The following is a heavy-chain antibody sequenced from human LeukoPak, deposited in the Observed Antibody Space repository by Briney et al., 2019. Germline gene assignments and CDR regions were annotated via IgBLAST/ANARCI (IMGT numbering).Heavy chain of an antibody. CDR2: IYYSGST. CDR1: GGSVSSCSYY. CDR3: ARRSSGWYRDAFDI. D-gene: IGHD6-19*01. V-gene: IGHV4-61*01. Sequence: SETLSLTCTVSGGSVSSCSYYWSWIRQPPGKGLEWIGYIYYSGSTNYNPSLKSRVTISVDTSKNQFSLKLSSVTAADTAVYYCARRSSGWYRDAFDIWGQGTMVTVSS. J-gene: IGHJ3*02.